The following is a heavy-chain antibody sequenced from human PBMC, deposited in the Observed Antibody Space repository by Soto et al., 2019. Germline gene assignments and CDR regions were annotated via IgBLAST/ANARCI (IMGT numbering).Heavy chain of an antibody. CDR2: ILAVGRT. V-gene: IGHV3-23*01. CDR3: GKASATGGGALDI. J-gene: IGHJ3*02. CDR1: GFICSRFD. D-gene: IGHD2-8*02. Sequence: GRSLRLSCAAPGFICSRFDLSWVRQAPEKGLAWVSPILAVGRTFYVNSVKGRFTISRDNSQNTVFLHVNSLPAGETARFHCGKASATGGGALDICGQGTMVTVSS.